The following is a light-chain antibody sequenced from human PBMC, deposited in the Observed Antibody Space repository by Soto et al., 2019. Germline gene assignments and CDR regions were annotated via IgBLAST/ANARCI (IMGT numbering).Light chain of an antibody. CDR2: DAS. CDR3: QQRANWPPVT. Sequence: EIVLTQSPATLSLSPGERTTRCSRASQSVSSYLAWYQQKPGQAPRLLIYDASNRATGIPARFSGSWYGTDFTLTITPLEPEDFAVYFCQQRANWPPVTFGQGTKVDI. CDR1: QSVSSY. J-gene: IGKJ1*01. V-gene: IGKV3-11*01.